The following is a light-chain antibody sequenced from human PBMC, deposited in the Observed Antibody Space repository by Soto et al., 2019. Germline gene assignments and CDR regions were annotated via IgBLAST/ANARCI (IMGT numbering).Light chain of an antibody. CDR1: QRLSTTF. CDR2: GAS. CDR3: HHYGRSPWT. V-gene: IGKV3-20*01. J-gene: IGKJ1*01. Sequence: EIVLTQSPGSLSSSPGERVILSCRASQRLSTTFLAWYQHKPGQAPRVLIYGASSRAPGIPDRFSGSGSGTDFTLTISRLEAEDFAVYYCHHYGRSPWTFGQGTKVDSK.